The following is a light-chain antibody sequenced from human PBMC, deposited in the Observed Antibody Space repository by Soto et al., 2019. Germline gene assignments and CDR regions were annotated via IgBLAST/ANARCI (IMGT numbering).Light chain of an antibody. CDR1: QSISNW. CDR3: QQDYNYPWT. J-gene: IGKJ1*01. Sequence: DIQMTQSPSTLSASVGDRVTITCRASQSISNWLAWYQQKPGKPPNLLIYKASTLESGVPSRFSGSGSGTEFTLTISSLQPDDFATYYCQQDYNYPWTFGQGTKV. CDR2: KAS. V-gene: IGKV1-5*03.